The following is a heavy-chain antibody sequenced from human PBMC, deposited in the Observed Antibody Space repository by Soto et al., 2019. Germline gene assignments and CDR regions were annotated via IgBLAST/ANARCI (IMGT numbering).Heavy chain of an antibody. CDR1: GLTFRNVW. V-gene: IGHV3-15*07. D-gene: IGHD3-16*01. Sequence: DVELVESGGGLGKPGESLRLSCAVSGLTFRNVWMSWVRQAPGRGLEWVGRIRSKADGGSTGYAAPVNGRFIVSRDDSKDMLHLQMNSLKIEDTAVYYCTTDEGDARGFYNFDYWGQGILVTVSS. CDR3: TTDEGDARGFYNFDY. CDR2: IRSKADGGST. J-gene: IGHJ4*02.